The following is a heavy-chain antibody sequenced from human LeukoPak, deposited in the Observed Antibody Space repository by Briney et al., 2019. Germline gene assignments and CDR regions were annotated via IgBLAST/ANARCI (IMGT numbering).Heavy chain of an antibody. J-gene: IGHJ6*03. V-gene: IGHV1-18*01. CDR3: ARAYYDFWSGYFEPYYYYMDV. D-gene: IGHD3-3*01. CDR2: ISAYNGNT. CDR1: GYTFTSYG. Sequence: ASVKVSCKASGYTFTSYGISWVRQAPGQGLEWMGWISAYNGNTNYAQKLQGRVTMTTDTSTSTAYMELRSLRSDDTAVYYCARAYYDFWSGYFEPYYYYMDVWGKGTTVTVSS.